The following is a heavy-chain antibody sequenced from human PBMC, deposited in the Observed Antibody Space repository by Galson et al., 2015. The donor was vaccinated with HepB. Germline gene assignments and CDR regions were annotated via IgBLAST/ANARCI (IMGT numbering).Heavy chain of an antibody. J-gene: IGHJ5*02. D-gene: IGHD1-7*01. CDR2: ISGSGSRT. CDR1: GVAFNNDA. V-gene: IGHV3-23*01. Sequence: SLRHSCASSGVAFNNDALSWVPQAPGIGPGWVATISGSGSRTYADAVRGRFTIAGDNSNNTLYLKMNSWRAAETAVYYCAKAQSLDPSMYGNYELGGDWFDPWGQGTLVTVSS. CDR3: AKAQSLDPSMYGNYELGGDWFDP.